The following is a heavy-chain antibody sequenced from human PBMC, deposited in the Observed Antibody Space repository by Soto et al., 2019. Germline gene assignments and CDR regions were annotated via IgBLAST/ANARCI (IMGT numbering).Heavy chain of an antibody. V-gene: IGHV4-4*07. CDR1: GGSISTYY. D-gene: IGHD3-22*01. Sequence: PSETLSLTCTVSGGSISTYYWSWIRQPAGKGLEWIGRIDTSGNTNYNPSLKSRVTMSVDTSKKQFSLKLSSVTAADTAVYYCARDPPYYYDSSGYYYPDAFDIWGQGTMVTVSS. CDR3: ARDPPYYYDSSGYYYPDAFDI. J-gene: IGHJ3*02. CDR2: IDTSGNT.